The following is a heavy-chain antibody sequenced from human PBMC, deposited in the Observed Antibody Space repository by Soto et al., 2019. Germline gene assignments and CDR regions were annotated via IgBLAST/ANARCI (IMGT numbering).Heavy chain of an antibody. CDR1: GYTFTNFP. V-gene: IGHV1-3*01. Sequence: ASVKVFCKVSGYTFTNFPMHCVRQAPRQRLEWMAWINPGNGNTKDSRKCQGRVTMARDTSASTVYMELSSLRSEDTAVYYCARDFTPEETPGDDFDYWGRGTLVSVSS. CDR3: ARDFTPEETPGDDFDY. CDR2: INPGNGNT. J-gene: IGHJ4*02. D-gene: IGHD2-15*01.